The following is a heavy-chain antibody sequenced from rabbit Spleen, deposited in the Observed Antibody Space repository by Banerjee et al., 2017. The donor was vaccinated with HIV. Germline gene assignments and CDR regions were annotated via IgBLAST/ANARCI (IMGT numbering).Heavy chain of an antibody. Sequence: QLKETGGGLVQPGGSLTLSCKASGFDFSSYYMSWVRQAPGKGLEWIGYFDPVFGGTYYASWVNGQFTISSHNAQNTLYLQLNSLTAADTATYFCARGPPYAGYAGYADLYYAAMDLWGPGTLVTVS. D-gene: IGHD7-1*01. V-gene: IGHV1S7*01. CDR1: GFDFSSYY. CDR2: FDPVFGGT. J-gene: IGHJ6*01. CDR3: ARGPPYAGYAGYADLYYAAMDL.